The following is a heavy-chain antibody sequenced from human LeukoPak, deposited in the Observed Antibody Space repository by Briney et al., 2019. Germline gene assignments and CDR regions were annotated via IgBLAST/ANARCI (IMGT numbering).Heavy chain of an antibody. J-gene: IGHJ4*02. CDR3: ARSLHYGTNSGVDY. CDR1: GDSVSSNSAA. D-gene: IGHD4-23*01. CDR2: TYYRSKWYN. V-gene: IGHV6-1*01. Sequence: SQTLSLTCAISGDSVSSNSAAWNWIRQSPSRGLEWLGRTYYRSKWYNDFAVSVKSRITINPDTSKNQFSLQLNSVNPEDTAVYYCARSLHYGTNSGVDYWGQGTLVTVSS.